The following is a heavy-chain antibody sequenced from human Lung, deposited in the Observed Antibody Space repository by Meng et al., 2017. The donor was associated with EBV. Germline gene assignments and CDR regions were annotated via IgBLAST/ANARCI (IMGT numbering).Heavy chain of an antibody. V-gene: IGHV4-4*07. Sequence: VQRQESGPGLVKPSKTLPPTCTVSGGSISSYYWSWIRQPAGKGLEWIGRIYTSGSTNYNPSLKSRVTISVDTSKNQFSLKLSSVTAADTAVYYCARALFDYYDSSGYYDYWGQGTLVTVSS. CDR1: GGSISSYY. J-gene: IGHJ4*02. D-gene: IGHD3-22*01. CDR2: IYTSGST. CDR3: ARALFDYYDSSGYYDY.